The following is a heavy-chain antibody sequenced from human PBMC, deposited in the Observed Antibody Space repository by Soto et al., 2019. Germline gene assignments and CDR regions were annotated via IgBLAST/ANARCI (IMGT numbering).Heavy chain of an antibody. J-gene: IGHJ1*01. V-gene: IGHV3-48*03. CDR1: GFTFSSHE. D-gene: IGHD2-8*01. CDR3: ARGGVY. Sequence: GGSLRLSCEATGFTFSSHEMNWIRQTPGKRLEWIAKISGSGSSINYADSVKGRFTISRDNVQRTLHLQMDSLRVEDTGVYYCARGGVYWGRGTLVTVSS. CDR2: ISGSGSSI.